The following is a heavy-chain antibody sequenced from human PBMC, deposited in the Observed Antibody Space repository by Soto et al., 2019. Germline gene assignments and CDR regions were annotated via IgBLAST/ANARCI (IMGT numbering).Heavy chain of an antibody. D-gene: IGHD4-4*01. Sequence: QVQLQESGPGLVKPSETLSLTCTVSGGSISSYYWSWIRQPPGKGLEWIGYIYYSGSTNYNPSLTSRVTISVDTSKNQFSLKLSSVTAADTAVYYCARSNHPSNWFDPWGQGTLVTVSS. CDR3: ARSNHPSNWFDP. CDR2: IYYSGST. CDR1: GGSISSYY. J-gene: IGHJ5*02. V-gene: IGHV4-59*01.